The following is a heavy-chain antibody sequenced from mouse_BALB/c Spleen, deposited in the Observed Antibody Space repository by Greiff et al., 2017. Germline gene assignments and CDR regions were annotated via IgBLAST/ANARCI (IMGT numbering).Heavy chain of an antibody. CDR1: GFTFSSYT. CDR3: ARLYYSYFDY. J-gene: IGHJ2*01. CDR2: ISSGGGNT. V-gene: IGHV5-9*03. Sequence: EVQGVESGGGLVKPGGSLKLSCAASGFTFSSYTMSWVRQTPEKRLEWVATISSGGGNTYYPDSVKGRFTISRDNAKNNLYLQMSSLRSEDTALYYCARLYYSYFDYWGQGTTLTVSS. D-gene: IGHD1-1*01.